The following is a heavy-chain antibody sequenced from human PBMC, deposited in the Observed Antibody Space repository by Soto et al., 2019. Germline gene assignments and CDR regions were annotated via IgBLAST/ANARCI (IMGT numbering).Heavy chain of an antibody. V-gene: IGHV3-23*01. J-gene: IGHJ4*02. CDR3: AKSPGMYYYDSSGYYHYDY. D-gene: IGHD3-22*01. CDR1: GFTFSSYA. CDR2: ISGSGVST. Sequence: EVQLLESGGGLAQPGGSLRLSCAASGFTFSSYAMSWVRQAPGKGLEWVSAISGSGVSTYYADSVKGRFTISRDNSKNTLYLQMNSLRAEDTAEYYCAKSPGMYYYDSSGYYHYDYWGQGTLVTVSS.